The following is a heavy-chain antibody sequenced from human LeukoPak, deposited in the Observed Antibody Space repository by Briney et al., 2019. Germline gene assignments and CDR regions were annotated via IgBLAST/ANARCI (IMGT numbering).Heavy chain of an antibody. CDR2: INNSSSYI. CDR3: AKAPPASGGIDP. J-gene: IGHJ5*02. V-gene: IGHV3-21*01. Sequence: GGPLSLSCAASGFTFSSYTLNWVRQAPGKGWEWVSSINNSSSYIYYADSVKGRFTISRDSAKNSLYLQMNSLRAEDTAVYYCAKAPPASGGIDPWGQGTLVTVSS. CDR1: GFTFSSYT. D-gene: IGHD2-15*01.